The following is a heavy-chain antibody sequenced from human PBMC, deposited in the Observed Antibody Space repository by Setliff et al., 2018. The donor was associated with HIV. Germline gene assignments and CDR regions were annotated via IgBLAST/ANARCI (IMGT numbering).Heavy chain of an antibody. D-gene: IGHD6-19*01. CDR3: ARVPYPADYYMDV. Sequence: SETLSLTCSVSGGSISSHYWSRIRQPPGKGLELIGYIYYIGGTNYNPSLKSRVTISIDTSKSQFSLKLTSVSAADTAIYYCARVPYPADYYMDVWGKGTTVTVS. J-gene: IGHJ6*03. V-gene: IGHV4-59*11. CDR1: GGSISSHY. CDR2: IYYIGGT.